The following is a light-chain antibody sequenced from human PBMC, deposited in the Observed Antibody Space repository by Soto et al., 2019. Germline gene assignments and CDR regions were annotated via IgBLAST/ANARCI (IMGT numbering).Light chain of an antibody. J-gene: IGKJ1*01. CDR3: QQYNKWPLT. Sequence: EILLTQSPGTLSLSPGEISTLSCRASQSVSIDLAWYQQTPGQAPRLLIYGASTRATGIPVRFSGSASGTEFTLTISSLQSEDFTVYYCQQYNKWPLTFDQGTKVDIK. CDR1: QSVSID. V-gene: IGKV3-15*01. CDR2: GAS.